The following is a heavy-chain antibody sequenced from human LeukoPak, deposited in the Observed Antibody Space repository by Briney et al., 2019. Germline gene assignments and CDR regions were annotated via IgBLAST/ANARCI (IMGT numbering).Heavy chain of an antibody. D-gene: IGHD3-22*01. Sequence: SETLSLTCAVYGGSFSGYYWSWIRQPPGKGLEWIGEINHSGSTNYNPSLKSRVTISVDTSKNQFSLKLSSVTAADTAVYYCARRRITMIVVVITHAFDIWGQGTMVTVSS. J-gene: IGHJ3*02. V-gene: IGHV4-34*01. CDR2: INHSGST. CDR1: GGSFSGYY. CDR3: ARRRITMIVVVITHAFDI.